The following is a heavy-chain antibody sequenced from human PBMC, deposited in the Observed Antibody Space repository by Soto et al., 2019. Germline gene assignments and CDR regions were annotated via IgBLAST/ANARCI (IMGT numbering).Heavy chain of an antibody. J-gene: IGHJ5*02. Sequence: SETLSLTCAVYGGSFSGYYWSWIRQPPGKGLEWIGEINHSGSTNYNPSLKSRVTISVDTSKNQFSLKLSSVTAADTAVYYCARDPWFDPWGQGTLGTVS. V-gene: IGHV4-34*01. CDR1: GGSFSGYY. CDR2: INHSGST. CDR3: ARDPWFDP.